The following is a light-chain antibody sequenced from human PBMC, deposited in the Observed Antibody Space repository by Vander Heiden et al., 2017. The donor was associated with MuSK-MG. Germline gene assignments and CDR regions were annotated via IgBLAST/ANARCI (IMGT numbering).Light chain of an antibody. V-gene: IGLV3-21*04. CDR1: NIEGKS. Sequence: SYVLTQPPSVSAAPGKTATITRGGDNIEGKSVPWYQQKSGQAPVLVIHYDSDRPSGIPERFSGSNSGNTATLIISRVEAGVEADYFCQVWNNPTDQVVFGGGTKLTVL. CDR2: YDS. CDR3: QVWNNPTDQVV. J-gene: IGLJ2*01.